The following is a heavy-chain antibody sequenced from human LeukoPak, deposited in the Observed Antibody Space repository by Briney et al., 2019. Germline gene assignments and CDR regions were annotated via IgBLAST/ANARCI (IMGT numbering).Heavy chain of an antibody. D-gene: IGHD3-10*01. CDR2: IYSGGST. CDR1: GFTVSSNY. CDR3: ARDWDGSGSLDY. J-gene: IGHJ4*02. V-gene: IGHV3-53*01. Sequence: GGSLRLSCAASGFTVSSNYMSWVRQAPGKGLEWVSVIYSGGSTYYADSVKGRFTISRDNSKNTLYLQMNSLRAEDTAVYYCARDWDGSGSLDYWGQGTLVTVSS.